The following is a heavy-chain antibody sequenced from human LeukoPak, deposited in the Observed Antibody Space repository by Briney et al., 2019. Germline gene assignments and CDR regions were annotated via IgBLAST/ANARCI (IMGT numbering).Heavy chain of an antibody. D-gene: IGHD3-22*01. CDR3: AKVLGHYYDSSGYVPWDY. J-gene: IGHJ4*02. CDR2: ISGSGGST. Sequence: GGSLRLSCAASGFTFSSTSMSWVRQAPGKGLEWVSAISGSGGSTYYADSVKGRFTISRDNSKNTLYLQMNSLRAEDTAVYYCAKVLGHYYDSSGYVPWDYWGQGTLVTVSS. V-gene: IGHV3-23*01. CDR1: GFTFSSTS.